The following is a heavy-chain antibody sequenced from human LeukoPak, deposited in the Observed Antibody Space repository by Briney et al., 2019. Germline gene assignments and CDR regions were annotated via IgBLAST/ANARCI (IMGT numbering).Heavy chain of an antibody. J-gene: IGHJ4*02. CDR3: ARDVWSGYYTWGLFDY. CDR2: ISSSSSTI. V-gene: IGHV3-48*01. D-gene: IGHD3-3*01. Sequence: HPGGSLRLSCAASGFTFSSYSMNWVRQAPGKGREWVSYISSSSSTIYYADSVKGRFTIPRDNGKNSLYLQMNSLRAEDTAVYYCARDVWSGYYTWGLFDYWGQGTLVTVSS. CDR1: GFTFSSYS.